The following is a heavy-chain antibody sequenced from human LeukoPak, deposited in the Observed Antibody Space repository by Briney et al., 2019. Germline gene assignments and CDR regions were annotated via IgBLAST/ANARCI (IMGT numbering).Heavy chain of an antibody. V-gene: IGHV4-30-2*05. D-gene: IGHD3-22*01. CDR2: IYHSGST. Sequence: SETLSLTCTVSGGSISSGGYYWSWIRQPPGKGLEWIGYIYHSGSTYYNPSLKSRVTISVDTSKNQFSLKLSSVTAADTAVYYCATCMIPDSSGYWDDAFDIWGQGTMVTVSS. CDR1: GGSISSGGYY. CDR3: ATCMIPDSSGYWDDAFDI. J-gene: IGHJ3*02.